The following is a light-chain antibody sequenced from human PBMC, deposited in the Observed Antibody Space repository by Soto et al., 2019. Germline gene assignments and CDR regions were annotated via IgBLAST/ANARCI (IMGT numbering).Light chain of an antibody. CDR2: KAS. CDR1: QTIRRW. J-gene: IGKJ3*01. Sequence: DIQMTQSPSTLSGSVGDRVTITCRASQTIRRWLAWYQQKPGKAPKLLIYKASTLKSGVPSRFSGSGSGTEFTLTISSLQPDDFATYYCHQDLRPPLTFGPGTKVYIK. CDR3: HQDLRPPLT. V-gene: IGKV1-5*03.